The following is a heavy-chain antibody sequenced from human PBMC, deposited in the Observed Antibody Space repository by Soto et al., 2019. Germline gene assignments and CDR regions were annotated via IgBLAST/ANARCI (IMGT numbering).Heavy chain of an antibody. Sequence: QVHLVESGGGVVQPGRSLRLSCAASGFTFSGFALHWVRQAPGKGLEWVSVISYDGSNKYYADSVKGRFTITRDNSKNTLYLQMNSLRVEDTAVYYFANSNFVWYYFDYWGQGTLVTVSS. CDR2: ISYDGSNK. CDR3: ANSNFVWYYFDY. J-gene: IGHJ4*02. CDR1: GFTFSGFA. D-gene: IGHD4-4*01. V-gene: IGHV3-30-3*01.